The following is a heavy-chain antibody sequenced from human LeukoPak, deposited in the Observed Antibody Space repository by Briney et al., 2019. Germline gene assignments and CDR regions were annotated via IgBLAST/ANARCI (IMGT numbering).Heavy chain of an antibody. J-gene: IGHJ5*02. CDR1: GGSISRYY. Sequence: SETLSLTCTVYGGSISRYYWSWIRQPAGKGLEWIGRIYTSGSTNYNPSLKSRVTMSVDTSKNQFSLKLSSVTAADTAVYYCARDPSSGWYSQWFDPWGQGTLVTVSS. V-gene: IGHV4-4*07. CDR3: ARDPSSGWYSQWFDP. D-gene: IGHD6-19*01. CDR2: IYTSGST.